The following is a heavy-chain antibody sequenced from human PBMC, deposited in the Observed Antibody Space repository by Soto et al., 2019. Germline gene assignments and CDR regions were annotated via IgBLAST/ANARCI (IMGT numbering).Heavy chain of an antibody. CDR3: ARVGVDYTFYYYYGMDV. V-gene: IGHV3-48*02. CDR1: GFTLSSFC. D-gene: IGHD4-4*01. CDR2: ISSSGSTR. Sequence: GGSRRRSWAAAGFTLSSFCMNWVRQAQGKGLEWVSYISSSGSTRYYADSGKGRFTTSRDNAKNSLYLQMNSLRDEDTAVYYCARVGVDYTFYYYYGMDVWGQGTTVTVSS. J-gene: IGHJ6*02.